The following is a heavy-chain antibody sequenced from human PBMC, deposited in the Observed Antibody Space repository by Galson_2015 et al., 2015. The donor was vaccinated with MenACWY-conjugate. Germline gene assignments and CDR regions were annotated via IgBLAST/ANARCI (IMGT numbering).Heavy chain of an antibody. CDR3: AGRNSSGGRGDFDY. V-gene: IGHV1-46*01. D-gene: IGHD2-15*01. CDR1: GYTSTTDS. J-gene: IGHJ4*02. CDR2: INPSSGTT. Sequence: SVKVSCKASGYTSTTDSIHWVRQAPGQGLEWMGRINPSSGTTTYAQKFQGRVTTTRDTSYMELYSLRSEDTAVYYCAGRNSSGGRGDFDYWGQGTLVTVSS.